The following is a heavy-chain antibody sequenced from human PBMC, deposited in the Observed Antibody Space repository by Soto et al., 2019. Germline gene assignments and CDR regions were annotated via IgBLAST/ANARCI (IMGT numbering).Heavy chain of an antibody. J-gene: IGHJ4*02. CDR2: INHLETT. V-gene: IGHV4-30-2*01. D-gene: IGHD3-10*01. Sequence: SSETLSLTCTVCGASITYGAYSWSWIRQTPGKGLEWIGYINHLETTFYNPSFESRLTLSIDRTKNQFSLNLKSMSAADRAVYFCARGGGFDSFDYWGQGILVTVSS. CDR3: ARGGGFDSFDY. CDR1: GASITYGAYS.